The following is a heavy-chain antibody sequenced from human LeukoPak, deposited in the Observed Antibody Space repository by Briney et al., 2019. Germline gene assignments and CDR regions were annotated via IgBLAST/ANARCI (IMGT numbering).Heavy chain of an antibody. J-gene: IGHJ5*02. CDR1: GYTFTAYS. CDR2: INPNSGGT. V-gene: IGHV1-2*02. D-gene: IGHD3-10*01. CDR3: ARSSEPDYYGSGSYYNPHNWFDP. Sequence: ASVKVSCKASGYTFTAYSMHWVRQAPGQGLEWMGWINPNSGGTNYAQKFQGRVTMTRDTSISTAYMELSRLRSDDTAVYYCARSSEPDYYGSGSYYNPHNWFDPWGQGTLVTVSS.